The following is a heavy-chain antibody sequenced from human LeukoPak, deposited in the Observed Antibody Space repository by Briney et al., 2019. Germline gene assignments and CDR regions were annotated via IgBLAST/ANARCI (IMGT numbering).Heavy chain of an antibody. CDR1: GGSFSRYY. Sequence: SETLSLTCAVYGGSFSRYYWSWIRQSPGKGLEWIAEIDHRGDTNYNPSVKSRVTISVDTSKNQFSLKVKSLSAADTAVYYCARGATISETGYFDFWGQGTLVTVSS. J-gene: IGHJ4*03. CDR2: IDHRGDT. CDR3: ARGATISETGYFDF. D-gene: IGHD5-24*01. V-gene: IGHV4-34*01.